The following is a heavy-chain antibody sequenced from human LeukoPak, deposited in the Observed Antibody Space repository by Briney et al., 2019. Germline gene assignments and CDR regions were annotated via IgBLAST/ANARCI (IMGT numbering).Heavy chain of an antibody. V-gene: IGHV1-2*02. CDR1: GYTFTGYY. CDR3: ARDVVWFGGDFDY. CDR2: INPNSGGT. J-gene: IGHJ4*02. Sequence: ASVKVSCKASGYTFTGYYMHWVRQAPGQGLEWMGWINPNSGGTNYAQKFQGRVTMTRDTSISTAYMELSRLRSDDTAVYYCARDVVWFGGDFDYWGQGTLVTVSS. D-gene: IGHD3-10*01.